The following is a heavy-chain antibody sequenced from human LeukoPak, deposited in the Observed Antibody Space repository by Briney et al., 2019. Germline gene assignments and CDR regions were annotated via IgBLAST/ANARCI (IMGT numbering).Heavy chain of an antibody. Sequence: PGGSLRLSCAASGFTFSNYAMNWVRQAPGKGLEWVSYISSSGSTIYYADSVKGRFTISRDNAKNSLYLQMNSLRAEDTAVYYCARTSSIAARNYYYYGMDVWGQGTTVTVSS. D-gene: IGHD6-6*01. V-gene: IGHV3-48*03. CDR3: ARTSSIAARNYYYYGMDV. J-gene: IGHJ6*02. CDR2: ISSSGSTI. CDR1: GFTFSNYA.